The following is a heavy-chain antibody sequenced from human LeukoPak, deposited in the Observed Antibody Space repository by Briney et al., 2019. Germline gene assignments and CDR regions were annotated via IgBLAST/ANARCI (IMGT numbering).Heavy chain of an antibody. CDR3: AREHCSGGSCYSIYYYYYMDV. CDR2: IYHSGST. CDR1: GYSISSGYY. J-gene: IGHJ6*03. Sequence: SETLSLTCTVSGYSISSGYYWGWIRPSPGKGLEWIGSIYHSGSTYYNPSLKSRVTISVDTSKNQFSLKLSSVTAADTAVYYCAREHCSGGSCYSIYYYYYMDVWGKGTTVTVSS. V-gene: IGHV4-38-2*02. D-gene: IGHD2-15*01.